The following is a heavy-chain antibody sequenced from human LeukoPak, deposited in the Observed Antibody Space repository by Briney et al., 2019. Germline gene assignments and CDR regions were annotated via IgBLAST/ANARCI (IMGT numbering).Heavy chain of an antibody. CDR1: GGSISSYY. CDR2: IYYSGST. CDR3: ARDSLHYVWGSYRYIVSNAFDI. V-gene: IGHV4-59*01. J-gene: IGHJ3*02. D-gene: IGHD3-16*02. Sequence: KPSETLSFTCTVSGGSISSYYWSWIRQPPGKGLEWIGYIYYSGSTNYNPSLKSRVTISVDTSKNQFSLKLSSVTAADTAVYYCARDSLHYVWGSYRYIVSNAFDIWGQGTMVTVSS.